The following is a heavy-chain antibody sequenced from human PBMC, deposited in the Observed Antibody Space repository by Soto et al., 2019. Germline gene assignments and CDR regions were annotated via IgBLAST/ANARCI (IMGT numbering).Heavy chain of an antibody. CDR3: AKDGPSIAARYYGMDV. Sequence: HPGGSLRLSCAASGFTFSSYAMSWVRQAPGKGLEWVSAISGSGGSTYYADSVKGRFTISRDNSKNTLYLQMNSLRAEDTAVYYCAKDGPSIAARYYGMDVWGQGTTVTVSS. V-gene: IGHV3-23*01. J-gene: IGHJ6*02. CDR1: GFTFSSYA. CDR2: ISGSGGST. D-gene: IGHD6-6*01.